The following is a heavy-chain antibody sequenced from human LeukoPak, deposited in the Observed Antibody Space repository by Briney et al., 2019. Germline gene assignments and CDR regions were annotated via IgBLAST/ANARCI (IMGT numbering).Heavy chain of an antibody. CDR2: VWSDGTRE. CDR1: GFIFSRYA. D-gene: IGHD6-13*01. Sequence: GGSLRLSCAASGFIFSRYAMHWVRQAPGTGLEWVAVVWSDGTREYYIDSVKGRFTISRGNSKNTLYLQMNSLRAEDTAVYSCARGVAENGNPNYFDPWGRGTLVTVSS. CDR3: ARGVAENGNPNYFDP. V-gene: IGHV3-33*01. J-gene: IGHJ5*02.